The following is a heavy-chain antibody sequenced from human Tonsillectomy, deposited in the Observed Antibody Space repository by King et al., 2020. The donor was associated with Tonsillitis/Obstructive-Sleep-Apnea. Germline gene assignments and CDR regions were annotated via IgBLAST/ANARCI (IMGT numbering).Heavy chain of an antibody. CDR3: ASPRSGGYYVDAFDI. CDR1: GYTFTSYA. Sequence: QLVQSGSELKKPGASVKVSCKASGYTFTSYAMNWVRQAPGQGLEWMGWINTNTGNPTYAQGFTGRSVFSLDTSVTTTYLQISSLKAEDTAVYYCASPRSGGYYVDAFDIWGQGTMVTVSS. V-gene: IGHV7-4-1*02. CDR2: INTNTGNP. D-gene: IGHD1-26*01. J-gene: IGHJ3*02.